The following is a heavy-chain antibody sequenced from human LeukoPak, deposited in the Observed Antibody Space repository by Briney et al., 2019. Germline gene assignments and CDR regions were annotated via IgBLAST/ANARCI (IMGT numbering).Heavy chain of an antibody. J-gene: IGHJ4*02. V-gene: IGHV1-2*02. CDR3: AREMNYDDYRTSDY. CDR2: VDSKSGGT. CDR1: GYTFTGYY. Sequence: EASAKVSCKASGYTFTGYYMHWVRQAPGQGFEWLGRVDSKSGGTNYAQKFQGRVTMTRDTSISTVYMQLISLRSDDTAVYYCAREMNYDDYRTSDYWGQGTLVTVSS. D-gene: IGHD4-17*01.